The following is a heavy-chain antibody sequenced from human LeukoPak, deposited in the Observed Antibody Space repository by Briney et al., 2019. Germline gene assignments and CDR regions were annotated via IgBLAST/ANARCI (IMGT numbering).Heavy chain of an antibody. V-gene: IGHV1-2*02. CDR2: INPNSGGT. CDR3: ARASNYYDSSGYPY. CDR1: GYTFTGYY. D-gene: IGHD3-22*01. Sequence: ASVKVSCKASGYTFTGYYMHWVRQAPGQGLEWMGWINPNSGGTNYAQKFQGRVTMTRDTSISTAYVELSRLRSDDTAVYYCARASNYYDSSGYPYWGQGTLVTVSS. J-gene: IGHJ4*02.